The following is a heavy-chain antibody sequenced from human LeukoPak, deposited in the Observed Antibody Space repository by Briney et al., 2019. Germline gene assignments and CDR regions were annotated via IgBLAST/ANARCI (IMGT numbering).Heavy chain of an antibody. D-gene: IGHD4-23*01. CDR3: ARDYGGSSPFDY. CDR1: GFTFSSYE. Sequence: GGSLRLSCAASGFTFSSYEMHWVRQAPGKGLEWVSYISSSGSTKYYADSVKGRFTISRDNAKNSLYLQMNSLRAEDTAAYYCARDYGGSSPFDYWGQGTLVTVSS. V-gene: IGHV3-48*03. J-gene: IGHJ4*02. CDR2: ISSSGSTK.